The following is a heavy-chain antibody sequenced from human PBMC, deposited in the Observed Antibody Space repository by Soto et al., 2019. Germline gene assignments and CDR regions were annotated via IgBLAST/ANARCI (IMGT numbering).Heavy chain of an antibody. Sequence: EVQLVESGGGLVKPGGSLRLYCVASGFTFRTYTMTWVRQAPGKGLEWVSGIRGFSPYTFYAESVKGRFTISRDNAKNSLYLQMNSLGVEDTAVYYCARDRGDDAHDYYYNAMDVWGQGTTVTVSS. CDR2: IRGFSPYT. CDR1: GFTFRTYT. D-gene: IGHD2-2*01. J-gene: IGHJ6*02. CDR3: ARDRGDDAHDYYYNAMDV. V-gene: IGHV3-21*01.